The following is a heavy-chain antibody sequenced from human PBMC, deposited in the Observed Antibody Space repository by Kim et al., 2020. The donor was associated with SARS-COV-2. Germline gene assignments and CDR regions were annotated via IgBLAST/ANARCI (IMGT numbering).Heavy chain of an antibody. CDR1: GFTFSSYA. D-gene: IGHD3-10*01. V-gene: IGHV3-30*04. CDR2: ISYDGSNK. CDR3: ARDLPYGSGSYMPWDDYYYYGMDV. Sequence: GGSLRLSCAASGFTFSSYAMHWVRQAPGKGLEWVAVISYDGSNKYYADSVKGRFTISRDNSKNTLYLQMNSLRAEDTAVYYCARDLPYGSGSYMPWDDYYYYGMDVWGQGTTVTVSS. J-gene: IGHJ6*02.